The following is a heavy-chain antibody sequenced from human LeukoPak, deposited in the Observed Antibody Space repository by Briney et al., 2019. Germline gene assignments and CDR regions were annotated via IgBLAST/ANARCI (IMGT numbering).Heavy chain of an antibody. CDR3: ARGIVGATPFDP. Sequence: SETLSLTCTVSGGFISSSSYYWGWIRQPPGKGLEWIGSIYYSGSTYYNPSLKSRVTISVDTSKNQFSLKLSSVTAADTAVYYCARGIVGATPFDPWGQGTLVTVSS. D-gene: IGHD1-26*01. J-gene: IGHJ5*02. CDR1: GGFISSSSYY. V-gene: IGHV4-39*07. CDR2: IYYSGST.